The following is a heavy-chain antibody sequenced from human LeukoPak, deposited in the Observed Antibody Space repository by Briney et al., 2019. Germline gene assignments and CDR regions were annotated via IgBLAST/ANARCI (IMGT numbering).Heavy chain of an antibody. Sequence: ASMKVSCKASGYTFTGYYMHWVRQAPGQGLEWMGWISAYNGNTNYAQKLQGRVTMTTDTSTSTAYMELRSLRSDDTAVYYCARVLLWFGVNYYYYMDVWGKGTTVTISS. CDR2: ISAYNGNT. V-gene: IGHV1-18*04. CDR3: ARVLLWFGVNYYYYMDV. D-gene: IGHD3-10*01. J-gene: IGHJ6*03. CDR1: GYTFTGYY.